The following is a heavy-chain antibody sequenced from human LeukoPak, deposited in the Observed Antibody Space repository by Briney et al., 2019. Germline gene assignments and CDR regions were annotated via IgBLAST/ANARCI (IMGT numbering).Heavy chain of an antibody. J-gene: IGHJ3*02. D-gene: IGHD2-15*01. CDR2: INGDGKIT. V-gene: IGHV3-74*01. Sequence: GGSLRLSCVASGFTFDPYWMYWVRQVPGKGLVWVSHINGDGKITNYADSVKGRFTASRDNAKSTLYLQMNSLKVEDTAVYYCASHPGDSSNHATHIWGQGTMVAVSS. CDR3: ASHPGDSSNHATHI. CDR1: GFTFDPYW.